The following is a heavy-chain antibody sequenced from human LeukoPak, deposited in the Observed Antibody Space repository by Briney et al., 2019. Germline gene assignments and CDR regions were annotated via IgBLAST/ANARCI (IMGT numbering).Heavy chain of an antibody. CDR1: GGSISSSSYY. CDR2: IYYSGST. CDR3: ARDKSTTHWFDP. D-gene: IGHD1-1*01. J-gene: IGHJ5*02. V-gene: IGHV4-39*07. Sequence: SETLSLTCTVSGGSISSSSYYWGWIRQPPGKGLEWIGSIYYSGSTNYNPSLKSRVTISVDTSKNQFSLKLSSVTAADTAVYYCARDKSTTHWFDPWGQGTLVTVSS.